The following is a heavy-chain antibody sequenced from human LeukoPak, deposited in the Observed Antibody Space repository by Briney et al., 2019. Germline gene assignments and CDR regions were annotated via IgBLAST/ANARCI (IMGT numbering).Heavy chain of an antibody. J-gene: IGHJ5*02. Sequence: SVKVSCKASGGTFSSYAISWVRQAPGQGLEWMGGIIPIFGTANYAQKLQGRVTITTDESTSTAYMELSSLRSEDTAVYYCASSRRAVAGTKHNWFDPWGQGTLVTVSS. D-gene: IGHD6-19*01. CDR2: IIPIFGTA. V-gene: IGHV1-69*05. CDR3: ASSRRAVAGTKHNWFDP. CDR1: GGTFSSYA.